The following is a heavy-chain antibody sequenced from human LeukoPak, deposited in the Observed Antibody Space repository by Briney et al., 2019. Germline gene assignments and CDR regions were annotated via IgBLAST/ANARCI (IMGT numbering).Heavy chain of an antibody. CDR1: DGSISSGHYY. D-gene: IGHD3-16*02. CDR3: ARDAMITFGGVIVTDY. Sequence: SETLSLTCTVSDGSISSGHYYWSWIRQPAGKGLEWIGRMYISGSSDYNPSLKSRVTISVDTSKNQFSLKLSSVTAADTAVYYCARDAMITFGGVIVTDYWGQGILVTVSS. J-gene: IGHJ4*02. V-gene: IGHV4-61*02. CDR2: MYISGSS.